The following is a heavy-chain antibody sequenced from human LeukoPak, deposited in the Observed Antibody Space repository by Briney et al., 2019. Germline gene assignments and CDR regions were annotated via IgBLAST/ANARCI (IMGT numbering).Heavy chain of an antibody. D-gene: IGHD3-10*01. CDR2: INAGNGSP. J-gene: IGHJ4*02. V-gene: IGHV1-3*01. CDR3: ARGSDPDY. Sequence: GASVKVSCKASGYSSTKYAMQWVRQAPGQRLEWMGWINAGNGSPKYSQKFQGRVTISRDTSANIAYLELGSLRSEDTGIYYCARGSDPDYWGQGTLVTVSS. CDR1: GYSSTKYA.